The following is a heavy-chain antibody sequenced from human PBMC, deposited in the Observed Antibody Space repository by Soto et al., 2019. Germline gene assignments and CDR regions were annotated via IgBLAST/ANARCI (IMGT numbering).Heavy chain of an antibody. CDR2: INHSGST. J-gene: IGHJ5*02. D-gene: IGHD6-6*01. Sequence: SETLSFACPVYGGSFRGYYWSWIRQPPGKGLEGIGEINHSGSTNYNPSLKSRVSISVDTSKNQFTLKLSSVTAAGTAVYYCLCGLNRYSGWSGRWFDPWGQGTLVTVSA. V-gene: IGHV4-34*01. CDR3: LCGLNRYSGWSGRWFDP. CDR1: GGSFRGYY.